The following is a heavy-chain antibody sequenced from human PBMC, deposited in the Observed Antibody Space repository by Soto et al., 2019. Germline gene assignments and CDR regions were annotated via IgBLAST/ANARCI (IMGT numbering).Heavy chain of an antibody. V-gene: IGHV3-73*01. J-gene: IGHJ4*02. CDR3: TTERDY. Sequence: GGSLRLSCAASDFTFSNAWINWVRQAPGKGLEWVGRIRSRPHNYATTYAASVEGRFTISRDDSKNTVYLQMNSLKTDDTAMYYCTTERDYWGRGTLVTVSS. CDR1: DFTFSNAW. CDR2: IRSRPHNYAT.